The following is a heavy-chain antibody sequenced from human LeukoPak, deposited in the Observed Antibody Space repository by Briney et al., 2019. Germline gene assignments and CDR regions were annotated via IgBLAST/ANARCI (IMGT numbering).Heavy chain of an antibody. J-gene: IGHJ5*02. V-gene: IGHV4-4*02. D-gene: IGHD3-10*01. CDR2: IYHSGSP. CDR3: ARVLHISPMVRGVNNWFDP. CDR1: GGSISSNNW. Sequence: SETLSLTCAVSGGSISSNNWWGWVRQPPGKGLEWIGEIYHSGSPNYNPSLKSRVTISVDKSRNHFSLNLSSVTAADTAVYYCARVLHISPMVRGVNNWFDPWGQGTLVTVSS.